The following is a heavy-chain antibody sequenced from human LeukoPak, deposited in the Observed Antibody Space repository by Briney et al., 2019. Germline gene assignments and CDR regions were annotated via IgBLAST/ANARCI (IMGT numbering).Heavy chain of an antibody. V-gene: IGHV4-39*01. CDR2: IYYSGST. CDR1: GGSISSSSYY. CDR3: ARSGSGSYWEGDWFDP. D-gene: IGHD3-10*01. J-gene: IGHJ5*02. Sequence: NPSETLSLTCTVSGGSISSSSYYWGWIRQPPGKGLERIESIYYSGSTYYNPSHKSRVTISVDTSKNQFSLKLSSVTAADTAVYYCARSGSGSYWEGDWFDPWGQGTLVTVSS.